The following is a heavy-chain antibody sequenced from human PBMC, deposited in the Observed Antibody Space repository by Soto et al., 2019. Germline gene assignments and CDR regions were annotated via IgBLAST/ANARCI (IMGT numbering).Heavy chain of an antibody. Sequence: XGXLXLSCAASGFTFSSNWMSFSSNWMSWVRQAPGKGLEWVANIKVDGNEKYYVNSVKGRFTISRDNAKNSLYLQMNSLIAVVLAVYYCARTRPGLYFDYWGQGTLVTVSS. CDR1: GFTFSSNW. J-gene: IGHJ4*02. CDR2: IKVDGNEK. CDR3: ARTRPGLYFDY. V-gene: IGHV3-7*01.